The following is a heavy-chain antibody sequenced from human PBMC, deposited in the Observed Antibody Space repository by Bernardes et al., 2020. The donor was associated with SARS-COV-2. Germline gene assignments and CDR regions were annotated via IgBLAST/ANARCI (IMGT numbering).Heavy chain of an antibody. V-gene: IGHV4-31*03. CDR2: ISFSAYT. CDR1: GGSISSGDYY. J-gene: IGHJ6*02. D-gene: IGHD2-15*01. Sequence: SEPLSLTCTVSGGSISSGDYYWSWILQHPGKGLEWIGYISFSAYTYYNPSLKSRISMSLDAAQKQFSLRLSSVTAADTAVYYCAREAREMTATRYHSTMDVWGQGTTVTVSS. CDR3: AREAREMTATRYHSTMDV.